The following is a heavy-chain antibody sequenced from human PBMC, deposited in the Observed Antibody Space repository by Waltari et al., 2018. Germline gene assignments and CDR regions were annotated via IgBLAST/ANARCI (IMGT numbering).Heavy chain of an antibody. J-gene: IGHJ4*02. V-gene: IGHV3-48*01. CDR1: GFTFSSYS. CDR2: ISSSSSTI. CDR3: ARGSGSYYFDY. Sequence: EVPLVESGGGLVQPGGSLRLSCAASGFTFSSYSLNWVRQAPGKGLEWVSYISSSSSTIYYADSVKGRFTISRDNAKNSLYLQMNSLRAEDTAVYYCARGSGSYYFDYWGQGTLVTVSS. D-gene: IGHD1-26*01.